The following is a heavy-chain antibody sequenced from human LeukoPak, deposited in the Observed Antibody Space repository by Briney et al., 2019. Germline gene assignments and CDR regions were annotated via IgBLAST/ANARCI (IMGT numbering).Heavy chain of an antibody. J-gene: IGHJ5*02. CDR1: GYTFTGYY. D-gene: IGHD2-2*03. Sequence: ASVKVSCKASGYTFTGYYMHWVRQAPGQGLEWMGWINPNSGGTNYAQKFQGRVTMTRDTSISTAYMELSSLRSEDTAVYYCATAGYCSSTSCLNWFDPWGQGTLVTVSS. CDR2: INPNSGGT. CDR3: ATAGYCSSTSCLNWFDP. V-gene: IGHV1-2*02.